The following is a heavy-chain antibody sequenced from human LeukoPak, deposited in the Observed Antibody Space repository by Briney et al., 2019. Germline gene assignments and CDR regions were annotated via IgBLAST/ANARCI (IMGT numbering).Heavy chain of an antibody. CDR1: GYTFTNYW. D-gene: IGHD3-22*01. Sequence: GESLKISCKGSGYTFTNYWIAWVRQMPGKGLEWMGITYPGDSETTYSPSFQGQVTISADNSITTAYLQWGSLKASDSGMYYCAKIGGDDSRGWLESYFDYWGQGTLVTVSS. V-gene: IGHV5-51*01. J-gene: IGHJ4*02. CDR3: AKIGGDDSRGWLESYFDY. CDR2: TYPGDSET.